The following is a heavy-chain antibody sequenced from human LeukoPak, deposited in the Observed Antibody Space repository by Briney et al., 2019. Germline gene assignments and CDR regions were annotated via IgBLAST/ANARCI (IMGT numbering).Heavy chain of an antibody. D-gene: IGHD3-10*01. J-gene: IGHJ3*02. CDR2: IYTSGST. CDR1: GGSISSGSYY. Sequence: SQTLSLTCTVSGGSISSGSYYWSWIRQPAGKGLDWIGRIYTSGSTNYNPSLKSRVTISVDTSKNQFSLKLSSVTAADTAVYYCASRLSLYGSGRVDAFDIWGQGTMVTVSS. CDR3: ASRLSLYGSGRVDAFDI. V-gene: IGHV4-61*02.